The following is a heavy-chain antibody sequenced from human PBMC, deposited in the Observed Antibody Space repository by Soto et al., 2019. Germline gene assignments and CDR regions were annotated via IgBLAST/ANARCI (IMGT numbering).Heavy chain of an antibody. J-gene: IGHJ4*02. D-gene: IGHD3-16*02. V-gene: IGHV3-30*18. CDR2: ISYDGSNQ. Sequence: QVQLVESGGGVVQPGRSLRLSCAASGFPFSSYGMHWVRQAPGKGLEWVAIISYDGSNQYYADSVKGRFTISGDNSKNTLFLQMNSLRPEDTAVYYCAKALGELSPESYDHWGQGILVTVSS. CDR1: GFPFSSYG. CDR3: AKALGELSPESYDH.